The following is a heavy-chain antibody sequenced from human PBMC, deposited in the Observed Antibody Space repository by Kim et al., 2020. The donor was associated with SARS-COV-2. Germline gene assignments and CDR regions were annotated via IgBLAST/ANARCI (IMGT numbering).Heavy chain of an antibody. J-gene: IGHJ6*02. Sequence: SETLSLTCAVYGGSFSGYYWSWIRQPPGKGLEWIGEINHSGSTNYNPSLKSRVTISVDTSKNQFSLKLSSVTAADTAVYYCASECITGTTSDGMDVWGQG. V-gene: IGHV4-34*01. CDR2: INHSGST. CDR1: GGSFSGYY. D-gene: IGHD1-7*01. CDR3: ASECITGTTSDGMDV.